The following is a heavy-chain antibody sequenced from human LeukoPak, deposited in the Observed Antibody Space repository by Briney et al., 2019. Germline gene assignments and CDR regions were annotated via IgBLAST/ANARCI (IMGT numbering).Heavy chain of an antibody. CDR2: INHSGST. V-gene: IGHV4-34*01. D-gene: IGHD3-3*01. CDR1: GGSFSGYY. J-gene: IGHJ4*02. CDR3: ARGHYDFWSGYYGPFDY. Sequence: PSETLSLTCAVYGGSFSGYYWSWIRQPPGKGLEWIGEINHSGSTNYNPSLKSRVTISVDTSKSQFSLKLSSVTAADTAVYYCARGHYDFWSGYYGPFDYWGQGTLVTVSS.